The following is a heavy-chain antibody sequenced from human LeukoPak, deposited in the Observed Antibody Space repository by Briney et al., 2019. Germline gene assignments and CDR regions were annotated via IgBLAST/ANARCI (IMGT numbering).Heavy chain of an antibody. Sequence: SETLSLTCTVSSGSIRSYYWSWIRQPPGKGLEWIGNIYSSGSTNYNPSLESRVAISVDTSKNQFSLKLSSVTAADTAVYYCARSQYYYYYMDVWGKGTTVTISS. CDR1: SGSIRSYY. V-gene: IGHV4-59*12. CDR2: IYSSGST. J-gene: IGHJ6*03. CDR3: ARSQYYYYYMDV.